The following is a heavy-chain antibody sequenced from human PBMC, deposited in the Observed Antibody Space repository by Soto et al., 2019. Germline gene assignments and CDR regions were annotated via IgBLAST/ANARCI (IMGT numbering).Heavy chain of an antibody. Sequence: PGGSLRLSCAASGFTFSDYDMSWIRQAPGKGLEWVSYTSSSGSTTYYTDSVKGRFTTSRDNAKNSLYLQMNSLRAEDTAVYYCARHPERIAQIGWFDPWGQGTLVTVSS. CDR2: TSSSGSTT. D-gene: IGHD6-13*01. J-gene: IGHJ5*02. CDR3: ARHPERIAQIGWFDP. V-gene: IGHV3-11*04. CDR1: GFTFSDYD.